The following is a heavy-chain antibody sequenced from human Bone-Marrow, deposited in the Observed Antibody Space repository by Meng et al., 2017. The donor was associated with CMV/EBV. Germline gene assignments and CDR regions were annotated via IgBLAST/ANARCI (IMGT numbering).Heavy chain of an antibody. V-gene: IGHV3-20*04. CDR1: GFTFDDYG. CDR3: ARDLGITTDLFDY. D-gene: IGHD7-27*01. CDR2: INWNGGST. Sequence: SLKISCAASGFTFDDYGMSWVRQAPGKGLEWVSGINWNGGSTGYADSVKGRFTISRDNAKNSLYLQMNSLRAEDTALYYCARDLGITTDLFDYWGQGTLVTVSS. J-gene: IGHJ4*02.